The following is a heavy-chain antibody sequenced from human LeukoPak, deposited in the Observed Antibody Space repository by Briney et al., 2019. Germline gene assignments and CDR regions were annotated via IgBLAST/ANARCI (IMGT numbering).Heavy chain of an antibody. V-gene: IGHV3-23*01. Sequence: GGSLRLSCAASGFTFSFYAMTWVRQAPGKGLEWVSAISGSGGPTYYADSVKGRFTISRDTSKDTLYLQMNSLRAEDTALYYCARKYPAGTYYYYYGMDVWGQGTTVTVSS. CDR1: GFTFSFYA. D-gene: IGHD1-1*01. CDR3: ARKYPAGTYYYYYGMDV. CDR2: ISGSGGPT. J-gene: IGHJ6*02.